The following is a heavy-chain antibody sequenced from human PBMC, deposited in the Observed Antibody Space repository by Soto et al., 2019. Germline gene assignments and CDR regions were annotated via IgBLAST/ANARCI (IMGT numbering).Heavy chain of an antibody. CDR2: INPNSGGT. Sequence: ASVKVSCKASGYTFTGYYMHWVRQAPGQGLEWMGWINPNSGGTNYAQKFQGWVTMTRDTSISTAYMELSRLRSDDTAVYYCARDASYSYRRYYYGMDVWGQGTTVTVSS. J-gene: IGHJ6*02. V-gene: IGHV1-2*04. CDR1: GYTFTGYY. CDR3: ARDASYSYRRYYYGMDV. D-gene: IGHD5-18*01.